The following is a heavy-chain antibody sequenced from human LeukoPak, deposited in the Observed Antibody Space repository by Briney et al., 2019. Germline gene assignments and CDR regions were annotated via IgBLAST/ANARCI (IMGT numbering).Heavy chain of an antibody. CDR3: ARPLSTSSYGMDV. Sequence: SETLSLTCAVYGGSFSGYYWAWIRQPPGKGLEWIASIYYTGSTYYNSSLKSRLSISVDRSKNQLSLKLRSVSAADTAVYYCARPLSTSSYGMDVWGQGTTVTVSS. CDR2: IYYTGST. V-gene: IGHV4-34*01. CDR1: GGSFSGYY. D-gene: IGHD6-13*01. J-gene: IGHJ6*02.